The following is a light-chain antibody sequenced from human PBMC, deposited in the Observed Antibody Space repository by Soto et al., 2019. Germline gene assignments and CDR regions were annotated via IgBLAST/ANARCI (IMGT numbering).Light chain of an antibody. Sequence: EIVLTQSPATLSLSPGERATLSCRASQSVSSYLAWYQQKPGQAPRLLIYDASNRATGIPARFSGSGSVTDFPLPISSLGPEDFAVYYCQQRSNSLTFGGETKVEIK. CDR1: QSVSSY. J-gene: IGKJ4*01. V-gene: IGKV3-11*01. CDR3: QQRSNSLT. CDR2: DAS.